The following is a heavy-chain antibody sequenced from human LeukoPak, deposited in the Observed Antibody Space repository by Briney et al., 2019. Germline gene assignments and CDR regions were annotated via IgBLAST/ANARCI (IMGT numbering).Heavy chain of an antibody. J-gene: IGHJ4*02. D-gene: IGHD2-21*02. Sequence: GRSLRLSCAASGFTFSSYAMHWVRQAPGKGLEWMANINYDGSEKYYVDSVKGRFTISRDNAKNSLYLQMNSLRVEDTAVYYCGKSEVTIPNSYWGQGTLVTVSS. CDR1: GFTFSSYA. V-gene: IGHV3-7*01. CDR3: GKSEVTIPNSY. CDR2: INYDGSEK.